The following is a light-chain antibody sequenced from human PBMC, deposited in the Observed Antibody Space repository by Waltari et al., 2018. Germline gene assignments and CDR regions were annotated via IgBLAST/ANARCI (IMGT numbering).Light chain of an antibody. Sequence: EMVMTQSPATLSVSPGERATLSCRASQSVSSSLAWYQQKPGQAPRLLIHGASTRATGIPARFSGSGSGTEFTLTISSMQSEDFAVYYCQQYYNWPLYTFGQGTKLEIK. CDR3: QQYYNWPLYT. J-gene: IGKJ2*01. CDR2: GAS. V-gene: IGKV3-15*01. CDR1: QSVSSS.